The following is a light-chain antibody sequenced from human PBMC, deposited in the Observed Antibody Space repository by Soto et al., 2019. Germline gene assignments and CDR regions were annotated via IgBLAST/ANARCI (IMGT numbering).Light chain of an antibody. Sequence: IRMTQSPSSLSASTGDRVTITCRASQGISSYLNWYQQKPGKAPELLIYAASTLQSGVPSRFSGSGSGTDFTLTISSLQPEDSASYYCQQSYSGLVAFGQGTKVDIK. V-gene: IGKV1-39*01. J-gene: IGKJ1*01. CDR3: QQSYSGLVA. CDR1: QGISSY. CDR2: AAS.